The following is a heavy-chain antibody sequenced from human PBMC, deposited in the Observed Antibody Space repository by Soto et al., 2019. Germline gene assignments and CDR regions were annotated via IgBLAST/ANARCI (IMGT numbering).Heavy chain of an antibody. CDR2: IDYNGVT. CDR1: GGSIYRSGYY. J-gene: IGHJ4*02. Sequence: KPSETLSLTCTVSGGSIYRSGYYWGWIRQPPGRGLEWIGNIDYNGVTYSNPSLKSRVTISRDTSKNQFSLKLTSMTAADTALYYCGKVLVGATGHTDSDSWGPGTLVTVPS. V-gene: IGHV4-39*01. D-gene: IGHD2-15*01. CDR3: GKVLVGATGHTDSDS.